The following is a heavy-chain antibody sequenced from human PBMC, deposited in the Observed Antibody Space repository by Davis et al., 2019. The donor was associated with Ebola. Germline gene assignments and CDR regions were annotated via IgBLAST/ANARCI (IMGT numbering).Heavy chain of an antibody. V-gene: IGHV1-18*04. J-gene: IGHJ5*02. CDR3: ARETAPKDNWFDP. Sequence: ASVTVSFKASGYTFTYYGITSVRQAPGQGLEWMGWINPHNGNTNYAQNVQGRVTMTTDTSTSTAYMEVGSLRSDDTAVYYCARETAPKDNWFDPWGQGTLVTVSS. CDR1: GYTFTYYG. CDR2: INPHNGNT.